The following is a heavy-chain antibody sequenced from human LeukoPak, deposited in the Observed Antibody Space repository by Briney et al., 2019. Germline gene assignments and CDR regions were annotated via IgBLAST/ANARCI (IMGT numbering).Heavy chain of an antibody. V-gene: IGHV4-59*01. Sequence: KPSQTLSLTCTVSGGSISSYYWSWVRQPPGKGLEWTGYIYYSGSTNYNPSLKGRFTISVDTSKNQFSLKLSSVTAADTAVYYCAREGGYCSSTSCYRGWFDPWGQGTLVTVSS. CDR2: IYYSGST. J-gene: IGHJ5*02. D-gene: IGHD2-2*02. CDR1: GGSISSYY. CDR3: AREGGYCSSTSCYRGWFDP.